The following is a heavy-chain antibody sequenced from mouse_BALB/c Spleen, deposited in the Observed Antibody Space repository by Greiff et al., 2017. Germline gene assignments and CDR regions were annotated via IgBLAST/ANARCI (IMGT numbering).Heavy chain of an antibody. CDR2: ISSGGST. CDR3: ARNRYDAAMDY. D-gene: IGHD2-14*01. J-gene: IGHJ4*01. Sequence: DVKLVESGGGLVKPGGSLKLSCAASGFTFSSYAMSWVRQTPEKRLEWVASISSGGSTYYPDSVKGRFTISRDNARNILYLQMSSLRSEDTAMYYCARNRYDAAMDYWGQGTSVTVSS. V-gene: IGHV5-6-5*01. CDR1: GFTFSSYA.